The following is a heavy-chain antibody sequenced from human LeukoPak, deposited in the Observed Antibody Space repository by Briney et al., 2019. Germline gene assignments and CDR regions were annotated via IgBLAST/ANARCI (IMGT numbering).Heavy chain of an antibody. D-gene: IGHD6-19*01. J-gene: IGHJ4*02. Sequence: QAGGSLRLSCAASGFIVSGNYMSWVRQAPGKGLEWVSVIYSGGRAYYADSAKGRFTISRDSSKNTLFLQMDSLRAEDTAVYYCARAPFRGYSTGWYRYFDYWGQGTLVTVSS. V-gene: IGHV3-66*01. CDR2: IYSGGRA. CDR3: ARAPFRGYSTGWYRYFDY. CDR1: GFIVSGNY.